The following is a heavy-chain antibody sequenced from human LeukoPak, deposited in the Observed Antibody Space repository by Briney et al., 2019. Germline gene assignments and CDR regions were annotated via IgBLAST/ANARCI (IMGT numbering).Heavy chain of an antibody. CDR1: GGSISSGSYY. Sequence: SETLSLTCTVSGGSISSGSYYWSWIRQPAGKGLEWIGRIYTSGSTNYNPSLKSRVTISVDTSKNQFSLKLSSVTAADTAVYYCARDRVDSNYDGYYYYMDVWGKGTTVTVSS. CDR3: ARDRVDSNYDGYYYYMDV. D-gene: IGHD4-11*01. CDR2: IYTSGST. J-gene: IGHJ6*03. V-gene: IGHV4-61*02.